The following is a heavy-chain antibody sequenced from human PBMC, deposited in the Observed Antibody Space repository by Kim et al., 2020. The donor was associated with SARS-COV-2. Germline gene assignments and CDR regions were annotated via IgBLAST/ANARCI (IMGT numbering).Heavy chain of an antibody. CDR1: GFTFSSYA. Sequence: GGSLRLSCAASGFTFSSYAMHWVRQAPGKGLEWVAVIWYDGSNKYYADSVKGRFTISRDNSKNTLYLQMNSLRAEDTAVYYCAKGGLKRVAARPFDYWGQGTLVTVSS. CDR2: IWYDGSNK. D-gene: IGHD6-6*01. J-gene: IGHJ4*02. CDR3: AKGGLKRVAARPFDY. V-gene: IGHV3-33*06.